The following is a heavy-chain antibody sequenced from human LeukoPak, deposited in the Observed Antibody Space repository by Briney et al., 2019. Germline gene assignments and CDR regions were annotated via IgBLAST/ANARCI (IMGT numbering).Heavy chain of an antibody. Sequence: ASVKVSCKASGYTFISYGINWVRQAPGQGLEWMGWISAYNGNTNYAQNLQGRVTMTRDTSTSTAYMELRSLRSDDTAVYYCGRELGGAGSYFFPYYGMDVWGQGTAVTVSS. CDR1: GYTFISYG. V-gene: IGHV1-18*01. J-gene: IGHJ6*01. CDR3: GRELGGAGSYFFPYYGMDV. D-gene: IGHD3-10*01. CDR2: ISAYNGNT.